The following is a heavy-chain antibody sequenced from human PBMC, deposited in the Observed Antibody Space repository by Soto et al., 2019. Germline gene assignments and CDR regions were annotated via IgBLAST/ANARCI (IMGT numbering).Heavy chain of an antibody. Sequence: EVQLLESGGGLVQPGESLRLSCAASGFIFSDYAMTWVRQAPGKGLEWVSGISGSGESIYYADSVESRFTISRDNSKNTLYLQMNSLRGEDTAVYYCARDRHGSDWYTYYFYTLAVWGQGTTVTVSS. D-gene: IGHD6-13*01. V-gene: IGHV3-23*01. CDR1: GFIFSDYA. J-gene: IGHJ6*02. CDR2: ISGSGESI. CDR3: ARDRHGSDWYTYYFYTLAV.